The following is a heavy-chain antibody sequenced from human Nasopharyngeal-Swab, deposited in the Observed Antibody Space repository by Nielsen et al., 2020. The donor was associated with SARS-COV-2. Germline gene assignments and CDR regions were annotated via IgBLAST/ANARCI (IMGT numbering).Heavy chain of an antibody. CDR1: GFTFSSYG. V-gene: IGHV3-30*18. CDR3: AKTRGYDFWSGLTGY. D-gene: IGHD3-3*01. CDR2: ISYDGSNK. Sequence: GGSLRHSCAASGFTFSSYGMHWVRQAPGKGLEWVAVISYDGSNKYYADSVKGRFTISRDNSKNTLYLQMNSLRAEDTAVYYCAKTRGYDFWSGLTGYWGQGTLVTVSS. J-gene: IGHJ4*02.